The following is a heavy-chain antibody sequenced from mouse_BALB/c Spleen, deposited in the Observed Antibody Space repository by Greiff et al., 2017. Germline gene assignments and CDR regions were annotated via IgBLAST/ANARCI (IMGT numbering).Heavy chain of an antibody. V-gene: IGHV1-82*01. CDR1: GYAFSSSW. J-gene: IGHJ3*01. D-gene: IGHD2-1*01. CDR3: ARWDGNPSWFAY. CDR2: IYPGDGDT. Sequence: VQLQQSGPELVKPGASVKISCKASGYAFSSSWMNWVKQRPGQGLEWIGRIYPGDGDTNYNGKFKGKATLTADKSSSTAYMQLSSLTSVDSAVYFCARWDGNPSWFAYWGQGTLVTVSA.